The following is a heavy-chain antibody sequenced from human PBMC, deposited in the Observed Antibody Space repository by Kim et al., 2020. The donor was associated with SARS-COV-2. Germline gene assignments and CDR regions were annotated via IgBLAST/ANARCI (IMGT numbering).Heavy chain of an antibody. Sequence: YADSVKGRFTISRDNAKNSLYLQMNSLRAEDTAVYYCARIVYSGYENFDYWVQGTLVTVSS. J-gene: IGHJ4*02. CDR3: ARIVYSGYENFDY. V-gene: IGHV3-48*03. D-gene: IGHD5-12*01.